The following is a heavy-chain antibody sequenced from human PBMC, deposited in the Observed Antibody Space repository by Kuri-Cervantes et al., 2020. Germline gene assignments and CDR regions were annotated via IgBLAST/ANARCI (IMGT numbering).Heavy chain of an antibody. J-gene: IGHJ4*01. CDR3: AKRRDYFDY. V-gene: IGHV3-23*01. CDR1: GFTFSRYA. Sequence: GESLKISCAASGFTFSRYAMNWVRQAPGKGLEWVSSMSSSSRAIYYADSVKGRFTISRDNSKNTLYLQMNSLRAEDTAVYYCAKRRDYFDYWGQGTLVTVSS. CDR2: MSSSSRAI.